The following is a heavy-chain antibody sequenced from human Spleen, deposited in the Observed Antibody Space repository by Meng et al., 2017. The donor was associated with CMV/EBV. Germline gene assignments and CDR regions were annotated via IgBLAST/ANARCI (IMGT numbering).Heavy chain of an antibody. V-gene: IGHV4-59*01. CDR1: GGSINSYY. Sequence: SETLSLTCTVSGGSINSYYWGWIRQPPGKGLEWIGYIYYSGSTNFNPSLKSRVTISVDTSKNQFSLKLSSVTAADTAVYYCARAYSYYYDSSGYIILHAFDIWGQGTMVTVSS. J-gene: IGHJ3*02. CDR3: ARAYSYYYDSSGYIILHAFDI. CDR2: IYYSGST. D-gene: IGHD3-22*01.